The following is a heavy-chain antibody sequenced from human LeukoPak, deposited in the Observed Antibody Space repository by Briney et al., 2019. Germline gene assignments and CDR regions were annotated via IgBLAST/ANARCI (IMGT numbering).Heavy chain of an antibody. D-gene: IGHD3-3*02. CDR2: IWYDGSNK. CDR1: GFTFSSYG. Sequence: GGSLRLSCAASGFTFSSYGMHWARQAPGKGLEWVAVIWYDGSNKYYADSVKGRFTISRDNSKNTLYLQMNSLRAEDTAVYYCARDNLRISGFDYWGQGTLVTVSS. V-gene: IGHV3-33*01. J-gene: IGHJ4*02. CDR3: ARDNLRISGFDY.